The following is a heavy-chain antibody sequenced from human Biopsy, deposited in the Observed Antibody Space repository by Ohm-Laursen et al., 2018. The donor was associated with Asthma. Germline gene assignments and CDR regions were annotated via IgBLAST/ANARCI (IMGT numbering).Heavy chain of an antibody. CDR2: IYYSGST. V-gene: IGHV4-61*01. J-gene: IGHJ4*02. D-gene: IGHD6-6*01. CDR1: GGSVSSGSYY. Sequence: SETLSLTCTVSGGSVSSGSYYWSRIRQPPGKGLEWIGYIYYSGSTNYNPSLKSRVTISVDTSKNQFSLKLSSVTAADTAVYYCARGGWGQLGLGYWGQGTLVTVSS. CDR3: ARGGWGQLGLGY.